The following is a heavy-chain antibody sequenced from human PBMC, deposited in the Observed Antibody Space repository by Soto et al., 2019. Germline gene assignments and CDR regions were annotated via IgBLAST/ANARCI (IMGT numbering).Heavy chain of an antibody. CDR2: ISGSGGST. V-gene: IGHV3-23*01. CDR1: GFTFSSYA. D-gene: IGHD2-21*02. CDR3: AKLDRGVVTPGDAFDI. Sequence: PGGSLRLSCAASGFTFSSYAMSWVRQAPGKGPEWVSAISGSGGSTYYADSVKGRFTISRDNSKNTLYLQMNSLRAEDTAVYYCAKLDRGVVTPGDAFDIWGQGTMVTVSS. J-gene: IGHJ3*02.